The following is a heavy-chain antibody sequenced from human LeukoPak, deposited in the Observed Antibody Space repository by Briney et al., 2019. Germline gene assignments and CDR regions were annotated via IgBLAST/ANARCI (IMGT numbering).Heavy chain of an antibody. D-gene: IGHD3-16*01. CDR3: AREGAYCFDY. V-gene: IGHV3-48*03. J-gene: IGHJ4*02. CDR2: ISTSGSTT. Sequence: GGSLILSCAASGFTFSSYVMIWVRQAPGKGLEWVSYISTSGSTTYYADSVKGRFTISRDNAKSSLYLQMNSLRAEDTAIYYCAREGAYCFDYWGQGTLVTVSS. CDR1: GFTFSSYV.